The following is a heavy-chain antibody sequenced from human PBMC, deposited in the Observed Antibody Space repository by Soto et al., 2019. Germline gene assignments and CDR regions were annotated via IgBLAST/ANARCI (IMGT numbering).Heavy chain of an antibody. Sequence: LRLSCAASGFTFSSYGMHWVRQAPGKGLEWVAVIWYDGSNKYYADSVKGRFTISRDNSKNTLYLQMNSLRVEDTAVYYCARDRAKLDVWGQGTTVTVSS. J-gene: IGHJ6*02. D-gene: IGHD3-10*01. CDR3: ARDRAKLDV. V-gene: IGHV3-33*01. CDR1: GFTFSSYG. CDR2: IWYDGSNK.